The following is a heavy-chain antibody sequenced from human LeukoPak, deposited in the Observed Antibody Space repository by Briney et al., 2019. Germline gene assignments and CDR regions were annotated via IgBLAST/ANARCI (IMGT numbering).Heavy chain of an antibody. V-gene: IGHV1-2*02. D-gene: IGHD3-16*01. CDR2: INPNSGGT. CDR1: GYTFTGYY. J-gene: IGHJ4*02. CDR3: AITKGGAVWGLQSPPPQPFDY. Sequence: GASVKVSCKASGYTFTGYYMHWVRQAPGQGLEWMGWINPNSGGTNYAQKFQGRVTMTRDTSISTAYMELSRLRSDDTAVYYCAITKGGAVWGLQSPPPQPFDYWGQGTLVTVSS.